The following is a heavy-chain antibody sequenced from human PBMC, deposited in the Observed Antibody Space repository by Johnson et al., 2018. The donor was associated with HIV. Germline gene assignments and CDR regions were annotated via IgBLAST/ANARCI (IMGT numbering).Heavy chain of an antibody. CDR1: GFTFCSYA. CDR3: AKDLRIAVAGVAFDI. V-gene: IGHV3-30-3*01. Sequence: QLVESGGGLIQPGGSLRLSCAASGFTFCSYAMPWVRQDPGKGLEWVAVISYAGSTKYYADSVKGRFTISRDNSKNSLYLQMNSLRAEDTALYYCAKDLRIAVAGVAFDIWGQGTMVTVSS. J-gene: IGHJ3*02. CDR2: ISYAGSTK. D-gene: IGHD6-19*01.